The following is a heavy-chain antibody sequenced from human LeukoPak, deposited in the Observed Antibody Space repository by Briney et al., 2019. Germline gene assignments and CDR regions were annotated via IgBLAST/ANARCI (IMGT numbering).Heavy chain of an antibody. Sequence: SETRSLTCTVSGGSISSHYWSWIRQPPGKGLEWIGYIYYSGSTNYNPSLKSRVTISVDTSKNQFSLKLSSVTAADTAVYYCARAADYYYYYMDVWGKGTTVTVSS. V-gene: IGHV4-59*11. CDR3: ARAADYYYYYMDV. CDR1: GGSISSHY. CDR2: IYYSGST. J-gene: IGHJ6*03.